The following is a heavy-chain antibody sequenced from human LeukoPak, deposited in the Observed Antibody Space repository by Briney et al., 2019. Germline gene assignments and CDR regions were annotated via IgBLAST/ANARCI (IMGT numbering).Heavy chain of an antibody. V-gene: IGHV3-7*01. D-gene: IGHD1-26*01. J-gene: IGHJ4*02. CDR3: ASRIVGTPDYFDY. CDR1: GFTFSSYA. Sequence: PGGSLRLSCAASGFTFSSYAMSWVRQAPGKGLEWVANIMQDGNDKYYVDSVKGRFTISRDNAKNSLYLQLNSLRVEDTAVYYCASRIVGTPDYFDYWGQGALVTVSS. CDR2: IMQDGNDK.